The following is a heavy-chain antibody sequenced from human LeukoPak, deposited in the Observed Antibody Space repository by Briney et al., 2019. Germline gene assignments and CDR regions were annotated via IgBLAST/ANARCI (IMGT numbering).Heavy chain of an antibody. CDR3: IRDLGLSHAFGAFDV. J-gene: IGHJ3*01. CDR1: GFTFSSYA. V-gene: IGHV3-23*01. D-gene: IGHD5-24*01. Sequence: GGSPRLSCAASGFTFSSYAMSWVRQAPGKGLEWVSAISGSGGSTYYADSVKGRFTISRDNSKNTLYLQMNSLSAEDTAVYYCIRDLGLSHAFGAFDVWGQGTLVTVSS. CDR2: ISGSGGST.